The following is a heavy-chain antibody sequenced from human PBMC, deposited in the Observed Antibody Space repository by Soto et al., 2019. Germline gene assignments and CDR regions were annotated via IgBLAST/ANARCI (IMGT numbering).Heavy chain of an antibody. CDR1: GFTNNDNG. CDR2: IWHDGSDE. D-gene: IGHD4-17*01. V-gene: IGHV3-33*01. J-gene: IGHJ5*02. Sequence: QVQLMESGGGVVQPGGSLRSSGTAPGFTNNDNGMNWVRQSQGKGREWVAVIWHDGSDEHYADSVKGRFTISRDNSKNMLYLQMNSLRAEDTAVYYCARVPMTRVTRWTWFDPWGQGTLVTVSS. CDR3: ARVPMTRVTRWTWFDP.